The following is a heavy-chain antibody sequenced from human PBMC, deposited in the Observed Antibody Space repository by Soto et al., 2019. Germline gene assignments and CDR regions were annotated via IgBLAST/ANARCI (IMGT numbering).Heavy chain of an antibody. CDR2: INTDGTRT. V-gene: IGHV3-74*01. Sequence: EVQLVESGGGLVQPGGSLRLSCAASKFTFSSYWMHWVRQAPGKGLVWVSRINTDGTRTTYADSVKGRFTISRDNAKNTAFLQMDSLRAEDTAMYYCVRVVSGSYDWSDPWGQGTLVTVSP. J-gene: IGHJ5*02. D-gene: IGHD1-26*01. CDR1: KFTFSSYW. CDR3: VRVVSGSYDWSDP.